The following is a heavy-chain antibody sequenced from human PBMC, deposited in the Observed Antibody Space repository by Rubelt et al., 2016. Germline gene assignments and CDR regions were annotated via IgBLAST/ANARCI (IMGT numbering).Heavy chain of an antibody. J-gene: IGHJ5*02. CDR2: ISAYNGNT. CDR1: GYTFTSYG. D-gene: IGHD6-19*01. Sequence: QVQLVQSGAEVKKPGASVKVSCKASGYTFTSYGISWVRQAPGQGLEWMGWISAYNGNTTYAQKLEGRVTMTTDTSTSTAYMGLRGLRSDDTAVYYWARDKEWLATRGFQNGFDPWGQGTLVTVSS. CDR3: ARDKEWLATRGFQNGFDP. V-gene: IGHV1-18*01.